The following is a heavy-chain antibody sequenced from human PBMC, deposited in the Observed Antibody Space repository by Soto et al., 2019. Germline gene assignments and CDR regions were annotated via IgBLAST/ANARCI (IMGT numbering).Heavy chain of an antibody. CDR1: GFTFSSYG. D-gene: IGHD2-15*01. CDR3: ARPRRPFVVVVAAMDY. J-gene: IGHJ4*02. V-gene: IGHV3-30*03. Sequence: GGSLRLSCAASGFTFSSYGMHWVRQAPGKGLEWVAVISYDGSNKYYADSVKGRFTISRDNSKNTLYLQMNSLRAEDTAVYYCARPRRPFVVVVAAMDYWGQGTLVTVSS. CDR2: ISYDGSNK.